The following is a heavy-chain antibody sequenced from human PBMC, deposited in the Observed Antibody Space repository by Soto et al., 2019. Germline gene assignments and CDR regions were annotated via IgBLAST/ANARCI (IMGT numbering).Heavy chain of an antibody. J-gene: IGHJ6*02. CDR2: IKQDGSEK. Sequence: EVQLVESGGGLVQPGGSLRLSCAASGFTFSSYWMSWVRQAPGKGLEWVANIKQDGSEKYYVDSVKGRFTISRDNAKNSLYLQMNSLRAEDTAVYYCAREGFGGVMRCYGMDVWGQGTTVTVSS. CDR3: AREGFGGVMRCYGMDV. CDR1: GFTFSSYW. V-gene: IGHV3-7*04. D-gene: IGHD3-16*01.